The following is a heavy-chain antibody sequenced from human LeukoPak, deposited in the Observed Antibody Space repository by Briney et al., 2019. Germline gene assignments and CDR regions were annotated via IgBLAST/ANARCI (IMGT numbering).Heavy chain of an antibody. J-gene: IGHJ4*02. CDR2: INPSGGST. Sequence: ASVKVSCKASGYTFTSYYMHWVGQAPGQGLEWMGKINPSGGSTSYTQKFQGRVTMTRDTSTSTVYMELSSLRSEDTAVYYCARGGGGGSRSYYKSPFDYWGQGTLVTVSS. V-gene: IGHV1-46*01. CDR3: ARGGGGGSRSYYKSPFDY. D-gene: IGHD3-10*01. CDR1: GYTFTSYY.